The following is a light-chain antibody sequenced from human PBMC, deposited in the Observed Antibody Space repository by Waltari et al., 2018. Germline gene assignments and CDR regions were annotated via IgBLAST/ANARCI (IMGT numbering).Light chain of an antibody. CDR1: QNILSSSTNHNY. CDR3: QQYYGGPIT. J-gene: IGKJ5*01. CDR2: GAS. Sequence: DIVMTQSPDSLAVSLGERATINCKSSQNILSSSTNHNYLAWFQQKPGQPPKLLITGASSRESRVPDRFSGRGSRTDFTLTISSLQAEDVAVYYCQQYYGGPITFGQGTRLEIK. V-gene: IGKV4-1*01.